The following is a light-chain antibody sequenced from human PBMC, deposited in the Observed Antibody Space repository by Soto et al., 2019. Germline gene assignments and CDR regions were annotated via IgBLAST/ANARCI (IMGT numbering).Light chain of an antibody. CDR2: DVS. J-gene: IGLJ1*01. CDR3: CSYATSSIYV. V-gene: IGLV2-14*03. Sequence: QSALTQPASVSGSPGESITISCTGTSSDVGGRYWGSWYQQHPGKAHKLMIYDVSHRPSGIADRFSGSKFGNTASLTISGLQVDEEADYFCCSYATSSIYVFGTGTKLTVL. CDR1: SSDVGGRYW.